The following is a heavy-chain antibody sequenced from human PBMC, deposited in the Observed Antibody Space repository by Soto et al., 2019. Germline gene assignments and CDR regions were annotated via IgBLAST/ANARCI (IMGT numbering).Heavy chain of an antibody. D-gene: IGHD2-2*01. Sequence: GGSLRLSCAASGFTFSSYAMSWVRQAPGKGLEWVSAFSGSGGTTYYADSVRGRLTISRDNSKSTLYLQMNSLRAEDTAVYYCAKDRDIRGLPVVRAPYGMDVWGQGTTVTVSS. V-gene: IGHV3-23*01. CDR2: FSGSGGTT. J-gene: IGHJ6*01. CDR1: GFTFSSYA. CDR3: AKDRDIRGLPVVRAPYGMDV.